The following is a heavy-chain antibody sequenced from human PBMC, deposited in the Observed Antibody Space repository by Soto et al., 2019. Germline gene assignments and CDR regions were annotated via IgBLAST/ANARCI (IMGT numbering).Heavy chain of an antibody. V-gene: IGHV3-48*03. CDR3: AREPQWVL. Sequence: EAQLVESGGGLAQPGGSLRLSCAASGFTLSSYEMNWVRQAPGKGLEWVSYINGNSQTIHYADSVRGRFTISRDNAKNSLYLQMNSLKAEDTAVYYCAREPQWVLWGQGTLVTVSS. D-gene: IGHD1-26*01. CDR2: INGNSQTI. J-gene: IGHJ4*02. CDR1: GFTLSSYE.